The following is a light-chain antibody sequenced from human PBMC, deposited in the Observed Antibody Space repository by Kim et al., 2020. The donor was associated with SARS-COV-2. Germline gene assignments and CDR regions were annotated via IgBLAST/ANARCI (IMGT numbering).Light chain of an antibody. CDR3: AGWDSSLSAWV. J-gene: IGLJ3*02. V-gene: IGLV10-54*01. CDR1: SNNVGDQG. Sequence: RQHATLTCAGGSNNVGDQGVVWVQQHPGHPPKRLSYKNNNRPSGIPERLSASRSGNTASLNITGLQPEDEADYYCAGWDSSLSAWVFGGGTQLTVL. CDR2: KNN.